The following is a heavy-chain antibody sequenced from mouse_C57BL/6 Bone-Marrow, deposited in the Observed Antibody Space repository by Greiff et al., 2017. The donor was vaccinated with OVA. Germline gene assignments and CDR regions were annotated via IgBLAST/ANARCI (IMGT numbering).Heavy chain of an antibody. J-gene: IGHJ2*01. D-gene: IGHD2-10*01. Sequence: VQLQQPGAELARPGASVKLSCKASGYTFTSYGISWVKQRTGQGLEWIGEIDPRSGNTYYNEKFKGKATLTADKSSSTAYMELRSLTSEDSAVYFCASAYSLYYFDYWGQGTTLAVSS. CDR3: ASAYSLYYFDY. V-gene: IGHV1-81*01. CDR2: IDPRSGNT. CDR1: GYTFTSYG.